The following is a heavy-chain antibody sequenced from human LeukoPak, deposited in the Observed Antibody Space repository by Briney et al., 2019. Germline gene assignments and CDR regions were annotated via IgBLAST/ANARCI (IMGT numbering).Heavy chain of an antibody. V-gene: IGHV3-48*03. CDR3: ARGIAANWFDP. D-gene: IGHD6-25*01. CDR2: ISSSGSTI. Sequence: PGGSLRLSCAASGFTFSSYEMNWVRQAPGKGPEWVSYISSSGSTIYYADSVKGRFTISRDNAKNSLYLQMNSLRAEDTAVYYCARGIAANWFDPWGQGTLVTVSS. J-gene: IGHJ5*02. CDR1: GFTFSSYE.